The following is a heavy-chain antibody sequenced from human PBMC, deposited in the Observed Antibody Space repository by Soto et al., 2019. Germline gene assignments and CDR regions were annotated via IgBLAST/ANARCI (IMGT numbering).Heavy chain of an antibody. Sequence: VQLLESGGRSVKPGGSLRLSCAAAGLTFRTFAMNWVRQAPGKGLEWVSGISGSGGRTYYSDSVKGRFTLSSDNSKNTLYLQMNSLRPEDTAVYYCAKGGLGDYYYYAMDVWGQGTTVTVSS. D-gene: IGHD3-16*01. J-gene: IGHJ6*02. CDR1: GLTFRTFA. V-gene: IGHV3-23*01. CDR2: ISGSGGRT. CDR3: AKGGLGDYYYYAMDV.